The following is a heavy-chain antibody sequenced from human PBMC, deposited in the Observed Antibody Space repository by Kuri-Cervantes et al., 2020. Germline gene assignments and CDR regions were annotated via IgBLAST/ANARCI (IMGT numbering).Heavy chain of an antibody. CDR3: ARGVTTGYSSSWYQAHYYYYMDV. CDR2: IYYSGST. CDR1: GGSISSSSYY. Sequence: SETLSLTCTVSGGSISSSSYYWGWIRQPPGKGLEWIGSIYYSGSTYYNPSLKSRVTISVDTSKNQFSLKLSSVTAADTAVYYCARGVTTGYSSSWYQAHYYYYMDVWGKGTTVTVSS. D-gene: IGHD6-13*01. V-gene: IGHV4-39*07. J-gene: IGHJ6*03.